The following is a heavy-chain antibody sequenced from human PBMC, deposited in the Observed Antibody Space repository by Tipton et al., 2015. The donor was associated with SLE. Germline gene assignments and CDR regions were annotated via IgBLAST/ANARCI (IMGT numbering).Heavy chain of an antibody. Sequence: GSLRLSCAASGFTFSSYSMNWVRQAPGRGLEWVSYITASGSFENYADSVRGRFTISRDNSKNTLYLQMNSLRAEDTAVYYCAKDRYDSSGYYHDYWGQGTLVTVSS. CDR2: ITASGSFE. D-gene: IGHD3-22*01. V-gene: IGHV3-48*01. CDR1: GFTFSSYS. CDR3: AKDRYDSSGYYHDY. J-gene: IGHJ4*02.